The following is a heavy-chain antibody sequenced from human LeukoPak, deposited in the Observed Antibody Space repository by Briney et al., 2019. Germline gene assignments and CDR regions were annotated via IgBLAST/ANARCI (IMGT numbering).Heavy chain of an antibody. Sequence: SETLSLTCTVSGGSINGYYWSWIRQPPEKGLEWIGYIYYRGSTNYNPSLKSRVTISVDTSKNQFSLKLSSVTAADTAVYYCARADYDTSAYYYTFDDWGQGTLVTVSS. J-gene: IGHJ4*02. CDR3: ARADYDTSAYYYTFDD. CDR1: GGSINGYY. D-gene: IGHD3-22*01. V-gene: IGHV4-59*01. CDR2: IYYRGST.